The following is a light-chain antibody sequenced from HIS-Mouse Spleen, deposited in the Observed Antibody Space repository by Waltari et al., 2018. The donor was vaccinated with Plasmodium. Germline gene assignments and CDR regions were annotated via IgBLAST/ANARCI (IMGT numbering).Light chain of an antibody. V-gene: IGLV3-10*01. CDR3: YSTDSSGNHRV. Sequence: SYELTQPPSVSVSPGQTARITCSGDALPKQYAYWYQQKSGPAPVLVLDEDSKRPSGTPERFSGSSSGTMATLTISGAQVEDEADYYCYSTDSSGNHRVFGGGTKLTVL. CDR2: EDS. J-gene: IGLJ3*02. CDR1: ALPKQY.